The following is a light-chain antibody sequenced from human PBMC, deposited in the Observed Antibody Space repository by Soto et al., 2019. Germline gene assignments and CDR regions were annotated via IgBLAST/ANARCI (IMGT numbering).Light chain of an antibody. Sequence: ELVMTQSPATLSVSPLERSTLSCMASQFVSTNLAWYQQRPGQAPRLLIYGASTRAIGVPARFSGSGSGTEFTLTISSLQSEDFGVYYCQQYNDRPRTFGQGTKVDIK. CDR2: GAS. J-gene: IGKJ1*01. V-gene: IGKV3-15*01. CDR1: QFVSTN. CDR3: QQYNDRPRT.